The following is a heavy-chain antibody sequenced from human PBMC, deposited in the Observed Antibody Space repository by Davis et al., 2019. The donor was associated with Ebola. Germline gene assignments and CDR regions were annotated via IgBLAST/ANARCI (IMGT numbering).Heavy chain of an antibody. Sequence: SETLSLTCTVSGGSISSYYWSWIRQPPGKGLEWIGYIYNSGSTNYNPSLKSRVTISLDTSKNQFSLKLTSVTAADTAVYYCARDVRSRYGSSSYGMDVWGRGTTVTVSS. V-gene: IGHV4-59*01. J-gene: IGHJ6*02. D-gene: IGHD6-19*01. CDR2: IYNSGST. CDR3: ARDVRSRYGSSSYGMDV. CDR1: GGSISSYY.